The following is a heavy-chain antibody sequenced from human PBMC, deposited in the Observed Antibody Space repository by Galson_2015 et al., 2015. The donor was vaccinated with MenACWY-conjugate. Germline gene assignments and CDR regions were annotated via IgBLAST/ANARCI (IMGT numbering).Heavy chain of an antibody. Sequence: SVKVSCKASGYIFTNYAMHWVRQAPGQGLEWMGWIDPNSGATNYAQNFRGGVTMTRDTSISTVYLELNRLRSDDTAMYFCARTTCCGYTGLSFIYGSDSWDLGTMDAVSS. V-gene: IGHV1-2*02. J-gene: IGHJ3*02. D-gene: IGHD3-16*01. CDR1: GYIFTNYA. CDR3: ARTTCCGYTGLSFIYGSDS. CDR2: IDPNSGAT.